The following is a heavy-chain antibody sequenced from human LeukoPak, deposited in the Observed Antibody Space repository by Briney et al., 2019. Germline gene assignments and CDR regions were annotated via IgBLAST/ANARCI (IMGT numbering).Heavy chain of an antibody. CDR2: INHSGST. J-gene: IGHJ3*02. CDR1: GGSFSGYY. V-gene: IGHV4-34*01. Sequence: SETLSLTCAVYGGSFSGYYWSWIRQPPGKGLEWIGEINHSGSTNYNPSLKSRVTISVDRSKNQFSLKLSSVTAADTAVYYCASLPGYCTNGVCYTDAFDIWGQGTMVTVSS. CDR3: ASLPGYCTNGVCYTDAFDI. D-gene: IGHD2-8*01.